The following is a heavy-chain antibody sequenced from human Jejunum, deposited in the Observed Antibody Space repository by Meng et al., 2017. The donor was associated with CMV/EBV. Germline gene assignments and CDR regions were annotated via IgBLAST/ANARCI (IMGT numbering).Heavy chain of an antibody. D-gene: IGHD1-26*01. Sequence: GYTFSDYYIQWVRQAPGQGLEWMGWINSKSGGTDYAQKFHGRVTMTSDTSFSTAYMELTRLTSDDTAVYYCARMGWDLQNHYSDYWGQGTLVTVSS. V-gene: IGHV1-2*02. CDR1: GYTFSDYY. CDR2: INSKSGGT. J-gene: IGHJ4*02. CDR3: ARMGWDLQNHYSDY.